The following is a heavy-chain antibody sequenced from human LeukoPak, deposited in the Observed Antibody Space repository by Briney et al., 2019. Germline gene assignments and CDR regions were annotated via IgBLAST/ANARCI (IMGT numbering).Heavy chain of an antibody. Sequence: GGSLRLSCAASGFTFSSDGMHWVRQAPGKGLEWVAVISYDGSNKYYADSVKGRFPISRDNSKNTLYLQMNSLRAEDTAVYYCAKDHSSGWYVDYFDYWGQGTLVTVSS. J-gene: IGHJ4*02. D-gene: IGHD6-19*01. CDR3: AKDHSSGWYVDYFDY. CDR1: GFTFSSDG. CDR2: ISYDGSNK. V-gene: IGHV3-30*18.